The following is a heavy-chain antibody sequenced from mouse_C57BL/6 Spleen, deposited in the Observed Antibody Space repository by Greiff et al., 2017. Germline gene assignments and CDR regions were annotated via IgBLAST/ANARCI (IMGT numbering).Heavy chain of an antibody. CDR2: INPGSGGT. CDR3: ARRYYAMDY. Sequence: QVQLKQSGAELVRPGTSVKVSCKASGYAFTNYLIEWVKQRPGQGLEWIGVINPGSGGTNYNEKFKGKATLTADKSSSTAYMQLSSLTSEDSAVYFCARRYYAMDYWGQGTSVTVSS. V-gene: IGHV1-54*01. J-gene: IGHJ4*01. CDR1: GYAFTNYL.